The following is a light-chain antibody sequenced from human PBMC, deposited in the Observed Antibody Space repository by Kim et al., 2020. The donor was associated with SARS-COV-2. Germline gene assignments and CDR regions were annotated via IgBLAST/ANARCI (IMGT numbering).Light chain of an antibody. Sequence: VGDRGTISCRASQNIYNYFAWFQLKPGKSPQLLIYVASALQPGVPSRFSGSGSGTDFTLTVTSLQPEDVATYYCQKCVSAPLTFGQGTKVDIK. CDR1: QNIYNY. CDR2: VAS. J-gene: IGKJ1*01. V-gene: IGKV1-27*01. CDR3: QKCVSAPLT.